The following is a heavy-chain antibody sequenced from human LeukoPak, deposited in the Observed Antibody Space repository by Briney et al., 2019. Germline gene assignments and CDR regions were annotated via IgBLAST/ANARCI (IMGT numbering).Heavy chain of an antibody. CDR3: ARGHGALLWFGETEYFQH. Sequence: GASVKVSCKASGYTFTSYGISWVRQAPGQGLEWMGWISAYNGNTNYAQKLQGRVTMTTDTSTSTAYMELRSLRSEGTAVYYCARGHGALLWFGETEYFQHWGQGTLVTVSS. J-gene: IGHJ1*01. V-gene: IGHV1-18*01. CDR2: ISAYNGNT. D-gene: IGHD3-10*01. CDR1: GYTFTSYG.